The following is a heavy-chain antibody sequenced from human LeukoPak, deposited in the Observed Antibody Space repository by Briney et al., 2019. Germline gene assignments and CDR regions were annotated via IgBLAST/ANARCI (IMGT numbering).Heavy chain of an antibody. CDR2: IYYSGST. CDR1: GGSISSGGYY. CDR3: ARDPRYCSSTSCLKDAFDI. J-gene: IGHJ3*02. Sequence: PSETLSLTCTVSGGSISSGGYYWSWIRQHPGKGLEWIVYIYYSGSTYYNPSLKSRVTISVDTSKNQFSLKLSSVTAADTAVYYCARDPRYCSSTSCLKDAFDIWGQGTMVTVSS. V-gene: IGHV4-31*03. D-gene: IGHD2-2*01.